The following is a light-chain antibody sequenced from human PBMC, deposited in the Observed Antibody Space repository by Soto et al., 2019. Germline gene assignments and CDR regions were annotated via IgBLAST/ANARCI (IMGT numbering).Light chain of an antibody. CDR3: QSYDSSLSGYYV. CDR2: DNS. V-gene: IGLV1-40*01. Sequence: VLTQPPSVSGAPGQRVTISCTGSSSNIGAGYDVHWYQQLPGTAPKLLIYDNSNRPSGVPDRFSGSKSGTSASLAITGLQAEDEADYYCQSYDSSLSGYYVFGTGTKVTV. J-gene: IGLJ1*01. CDR1: SSNIGAGYD.